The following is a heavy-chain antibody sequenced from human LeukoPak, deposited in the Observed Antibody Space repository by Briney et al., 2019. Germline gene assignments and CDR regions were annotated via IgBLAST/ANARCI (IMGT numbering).Heavy chain of an antibody. CDR2: IKQDGSEK. Sequence: GGSLRLSCAASGFIVSNNFMSWVRQAPGKGLEWVANIKQDGSEKYYVDSVKGRFTISRDNAKNSLYLQMNSLRAEDTAVYYCARVPDYGDYYDYWGQGTLVTVSS. J-gene: IGHJ4*02. CDR3: ARVPDYGDYYDY. CDR1: GFIVSNNF. V-gene: IGHV3-7*01. D-gene: IGHD4-17*01.